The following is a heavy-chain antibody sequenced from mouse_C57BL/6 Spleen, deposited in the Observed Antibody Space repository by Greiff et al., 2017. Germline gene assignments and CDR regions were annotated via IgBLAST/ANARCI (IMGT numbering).Heavy chain of an antibody. V-gene: IGHV3-6*01. Sequence: VQLKESGPGLVKPSQSLSLTCSVTGYSITSGYYWNWIRQFPGNKLEWMGYISYDGSNNYNPSLKNRISITRDTSKNQFFLKLNSVTTEDTASYYCARDGHYAMDYWGQGTSVTVSA. J-gene: IGHJ4*01. CDR3: ARDGHYAMDY. CDR1: GYSITSGYY. CDR2: ISYDGSN.